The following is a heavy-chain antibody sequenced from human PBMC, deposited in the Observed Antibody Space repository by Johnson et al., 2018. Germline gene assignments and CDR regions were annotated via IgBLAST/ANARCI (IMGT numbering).Heavy chain of an antibody. D-gene: IGHD6-6*01. V-gene: IGHV3-7*01. J-gene: IGHJ6*02. CDR3: ARGLQLQHYYYYSMDV. CDR1: GFTFSSYW. CDR2: IKQDGSEK. Sequence: VQLVQSGGGLVQPGGSLRLSCAASGFTFSSYWMSWVRQAPGKGLEWVANIKQDGSEKYYVDSVKGRFTISRDNAKNSLYLQMNSLRAEDTAVYYCARGLQLQHYYYYSMDVWGQGTTVTVSS.